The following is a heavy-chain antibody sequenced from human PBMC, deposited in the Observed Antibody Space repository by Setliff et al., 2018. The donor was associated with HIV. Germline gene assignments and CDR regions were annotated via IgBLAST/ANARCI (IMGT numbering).Heavy chain of an antibody. V-gene: IGHV3-74*01. J-gene: IGHJ4*02. CDR1: GFIFNNFW. Sequence: GGSLRLSCSTSGFIFNNFWMHWVRQAPGKGLVWVSCISGSGTTTKYADFVKGRFTISRDNAKSTLYLQMNNLRVEDTAVYYCLRAAESEWGQGTLVTVS. CDR2: ISGSGTTT. D-gene: IGHD3-10*01. CDR3: LRAAESE.